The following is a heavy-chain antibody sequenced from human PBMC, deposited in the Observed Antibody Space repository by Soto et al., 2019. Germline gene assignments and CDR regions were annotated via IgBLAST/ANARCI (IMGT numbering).Heavy chain of an antibody. CDR3: ARVRAGYYYDSSGYSYYYYGMDV. CDR2: IYYSGST. CDR1: GGSISSYY. V-gene: IGHV4-59*01. J-gene: IGHJ6*02. D-gene: IGHD3-22*01. Sequence: SETLSLTCTVSGGSISSYYWSWIRQPPGEGLEWIGYIYYSGSTNYNPSLKSRVTISVDTSKNQFSLKLSSVTAADTAVYYCARVRAGYYYDSSGYSYYYYGMDVWGQGTTVTVSS.